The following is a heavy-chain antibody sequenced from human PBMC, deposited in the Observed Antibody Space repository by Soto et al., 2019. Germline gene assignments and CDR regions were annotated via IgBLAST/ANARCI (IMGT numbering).Heavy chain of an antibody. V-gene: IGHV4-39*01. J-gene: IGHJ4*02. CDR1: GGSISSSSYY. D-gene: IGHD3-16*01. CDR3: ARPARRSNYFEY. CDR2: IYYSGST. Sequence: TSETLSLTCTVSGGSISSSSYYWGWIRQPPGKGLEWIGSIYYSGSTYYNPSLKSRVTISVDTSKNQFSLKLSSVTAADTAVYYCARPARRSNYFEYWGQGTLVTVSS.